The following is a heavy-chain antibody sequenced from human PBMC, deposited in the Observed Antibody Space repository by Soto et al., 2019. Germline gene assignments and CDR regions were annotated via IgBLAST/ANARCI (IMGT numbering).Heavy chain of an antibody. D-gene: IGHD2-2*01. CDR3: ARDVVVPAAMGNTTYYYYYGMDV. J-gene: IGHJ6*02. CDR1: GYTFTGYY. V-gene: IGHV1-2*04. Sequence: ASVKVSCKASGYTFTGYYMHWVRQAPGQELEWMGWINPNSGGTNYAQKFQGWVTMTRDTSISTAYMELSRLRSDDTAVYYCARDVVVPAAMGNTTYYYYYGMDVWGQGTTVTVSS. CDR2: INPNSGGT.